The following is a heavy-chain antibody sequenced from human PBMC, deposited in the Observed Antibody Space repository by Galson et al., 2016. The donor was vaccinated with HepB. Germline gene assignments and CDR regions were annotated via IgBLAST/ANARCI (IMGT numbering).Heavy chain of an antibody. CDR2: ICDGGSA. D-gene: IGHD3-10*01. CDR3: ARDPPGVPDFALDV. Sequence: SLRLSCAASGFTVSSNCISWVRQAPGKGLEWVSLICDGGSAYYTDSVKARFTISRDNSKNTLCLQMNNLRPEDTAVYFCARDPPGVPDFALDVWGQGTTVTVSS. J-gene: IGHJ6*02. CDR1: GFTVSSNC. V-gene: IGHV3-66*01.